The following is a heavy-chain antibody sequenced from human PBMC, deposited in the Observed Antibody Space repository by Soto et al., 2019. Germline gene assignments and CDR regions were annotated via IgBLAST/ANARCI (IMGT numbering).Heavy chain of an antibody. J-gene: IGHJ4*02. V-gene: IGHV1-69*13. CDR1: GGLFSSYP. CDR3: ARGGSGYTWFNEF. CDR2: IIPVFQTA. Sequence: ASVKVSCKASGGLFSSYPISWVREVPGQGLEWMGGIIPVFQTAYYTQRFQGRVTITADESTNTAYMELSSLRSEDTAIYYCARGGSGYTWFNEFWGQGTLVTVSS. D-gene: IGHD3-22*01.